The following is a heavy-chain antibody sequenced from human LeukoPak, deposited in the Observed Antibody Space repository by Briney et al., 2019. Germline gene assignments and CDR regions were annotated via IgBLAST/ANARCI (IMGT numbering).Heavy chain of an antibody. D-gene: IGHD2-21*01. CDR2: VRSDGGAI. CDR3: ARDYMWAFDI. Sequence: GGSLRLSCEAFEFTFSRYSMNWVRQAPGKGLEWLANVRSDGGAIYYEESVKGRVTISRDNARNSLFLQMNSLRAEDTAVYYCARDYMWAFDIWGQGTMVTVSS. CDR1: EFTFSRYS. V-gene: IGHV3-48*01. J-gene: IGHJ3*02.